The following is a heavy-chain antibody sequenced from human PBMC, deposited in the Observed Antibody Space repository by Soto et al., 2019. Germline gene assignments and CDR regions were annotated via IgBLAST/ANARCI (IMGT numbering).Heavy chain of an antibody. Sequence: EVQMLESGGGLVQTGGSLRLSCAASGFTFNNYAMRWVRQAPGKGLEWVSLISGSGATTAYADSVRGRFTISRDNSRNTVYLHMSSLRDEDTAVYYCAKGAKLFGVVINWGQGTLVTVSS. J-gene: IGHJ4*02. V-gene: IGHV3-23*01. CDR1: GFTFNNYA. CDR2: ISGSGATT. D-gene: IGHD3-3*01. CDR3: AKGAKLFGVVIN.